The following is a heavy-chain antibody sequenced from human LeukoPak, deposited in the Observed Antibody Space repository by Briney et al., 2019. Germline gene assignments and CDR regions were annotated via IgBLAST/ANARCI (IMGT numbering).Heavy chain of an antibody. D-gene: IGHD3-22*01. CDR1: GITFSSYS. CDR2: ISSSSSYI. V-gene: IGHV3-21*04. Sequence: PGGSLRLSCAASGITFSSYSMNWVRQAPGKGLEWVSSISSSSSYIYYAHSVKGRFTISRDNAKNSLYLQMNSLRAEDTAVYYCAKDRGYYDSSGYYQHYWGQGTLVTVSS. CDR3: AKDRGYYDSSGYYQHY. J-gene: IGHJ4*02.